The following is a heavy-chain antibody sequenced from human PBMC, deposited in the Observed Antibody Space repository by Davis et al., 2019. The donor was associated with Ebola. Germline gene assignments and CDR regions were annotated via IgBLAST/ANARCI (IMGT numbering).Heavy chain of an antibody. V-gene: IGHV3-7*01. CDR2: IKQDGSEK. CDR3: ARDRYCSGGSCYLYYYGMDV. Sequence: GESLKISCAASGFMFSSYWMTWVRQAPGKGLEWVANIKQDGSEKYYVDSVKGRFTISRDNAKNSLYLQMNSLRAEDTAVYYCARDRYCSGGSCYLYYYGMDVWGQGTTVTVSS. CDR1: GFMFSSYW. J-gene: IGHJ6*02. D-gene: IGHD2-15*01.